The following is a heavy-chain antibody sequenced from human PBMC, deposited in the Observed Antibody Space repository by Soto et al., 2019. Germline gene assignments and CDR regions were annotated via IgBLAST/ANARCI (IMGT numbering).Heavy chain of an antibody. J-gene: IGHJ5*02. CDR2: ISGGGGST. Sequence: GGSLRLSCAASGFSFSSYVMSWVRQAPGKGLEWVSGISGGGGSTYYADSVKGRFTISRDNSKNTLYLQVNSLRAEDTAVYYCAKDPRYSSGRGWFDPWGQGTLVTVSS. V-gene: IGHV3-23*01. D-gene: IGHD6-19*01. CDR3: AKDPRYSSGRGWFDP. CDR1: GFSFSSYV.